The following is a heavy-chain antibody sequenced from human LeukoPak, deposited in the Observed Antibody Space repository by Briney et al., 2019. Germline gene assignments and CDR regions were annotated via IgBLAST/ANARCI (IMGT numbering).Heavy chain of an antibody. CDR1: GGSISSYY. CDR3: ARLRWREAVAARSYNYGMDV. V-gene: IGHV4-59*08. Sequence: PSETLSLTCTVSGGSISSYYWSWIRQPPGKGLEWIGYIYYSGSTNYNPSLKSRVTISVDTSKNQFSLKLSSVTAADTAVYYCARLRWREAVAARSYNYGMDVWGQGTTVTASS. D-gene: IGHD6-19*01. J-gene: IGHJ6*02. CDR2: IYYSGST.